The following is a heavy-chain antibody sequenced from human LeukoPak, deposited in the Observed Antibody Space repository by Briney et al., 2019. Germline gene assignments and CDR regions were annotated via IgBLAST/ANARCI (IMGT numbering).Heavy chain of an antibody. CDR1: GFTFSSYA. D-gene: IGHD3-9*01. V-gene: IGHV3-23*01. J-gene: IGHJ1*01. CDR3: AKDPARYFDWLLQAEYFQH. Sequence: TGGSLRLSCAASGFTFSSYAMSWVRQAPGKGLEWVSAISGSGGSTYYADSVKGRFTISRDNSTNTLYLQMNSLRAEDTAVYYCAKDPARYFDWLLQAEYFQHWGQGTLVTVSS. CDR2: ISGSGGST.